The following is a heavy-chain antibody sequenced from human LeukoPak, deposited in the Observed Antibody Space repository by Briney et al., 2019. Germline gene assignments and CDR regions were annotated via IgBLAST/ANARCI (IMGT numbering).Heavy chain of an antibody. Sequence: ASVKVSCKVSGYTLTELSMHWVRQAPGKGLEWMGGFDPVDGETIYAQKFQGRVTMTEDTSTDTAYMELSSLRSEDTAVYYCATYGGYDSSGYYYFDYWGQGSLVTVYS. V-gene: IGHV1-24*01. J-gene: IGHJ4*02. D-gene: IGHD3-22*01. CDR1: GYTLTELS. CDR3: ATYGGYDSSGYYYFDY. CDR2: FDPVDGET.